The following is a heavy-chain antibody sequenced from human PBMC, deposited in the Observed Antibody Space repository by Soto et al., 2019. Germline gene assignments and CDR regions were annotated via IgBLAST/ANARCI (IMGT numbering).Heavy chain of an antibody. J-gene: IGHJ3*02. D-gene: IGHD1-26*01. CDR1: GFTFDDYA. CDR3: AKHRGSYFDAFDI. V-gene: IGHV3-9*01. Sequence: VQLVESGGGLVQPGRSLRLTCAASGFTFDDYAMHWVRQAPGKGLEWVSGISWNSGSIGYADSVKGRFTISRDNVKNSLYLQMNSLRAADTALYYCAKHRGSYFDAFDIWGQGTIVTVSS. CDR2: ISWNSGSI.